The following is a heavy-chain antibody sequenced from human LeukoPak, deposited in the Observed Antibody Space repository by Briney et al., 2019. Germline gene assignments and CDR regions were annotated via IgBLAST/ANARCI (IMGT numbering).Heavy chain of an antibody. D-gene: IGHD6-13*01. Sequence: PGGSLRLSCAASGFTFSSYGIHWVRQAPGKGLEWVAVVSSDGSIKYYADSGKGRFTTSRDTSKNTVYLQMNSLGTEDTAFYYCARGYSSSWLGYFDYWGQGTLVTVSS. V-gene: IGHV3-30*03. J-gene: IGHJ4*02. CDR2: VSSDGSIK. CDR1: GFTFSSYG. CDR3: ARGYSSSWLGYFDY.